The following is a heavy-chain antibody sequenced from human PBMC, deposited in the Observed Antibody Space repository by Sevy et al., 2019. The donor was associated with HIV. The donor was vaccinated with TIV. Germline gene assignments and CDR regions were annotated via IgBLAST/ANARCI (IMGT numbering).Heavy chain of an antibody. CDR2: ISAYNRNT. J-gene: IGHJ3*01. Sequence: ASVKVSCKASGYTFTSYGISWVRQAPGQGLEWMGWISAYNRNTNYAQKLQGRVTMTTDTSTSTAYMELRSLRSDDTAVYCCARETRYYDYVWGSYRRQAFDVWGQGTMVTVSS. CDR3: ARETRYYDYVWGSYRRQAFDV. CDR1: GYTFTSYG. V-gene: IGHV1-18*01. D-gene: IGHD3-16*02.